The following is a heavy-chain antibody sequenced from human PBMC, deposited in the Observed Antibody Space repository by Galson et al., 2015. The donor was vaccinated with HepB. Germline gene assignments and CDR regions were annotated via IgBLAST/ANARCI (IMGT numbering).Heavy chain of an antibody. CDR3: ATPLSPSSSWGPPYYFYYHMDV. J-gene: IGHJ6*02. V-gene: IGHV1-69*13. Sequence: SVKVSCKASGVSVRNTAISWVRQAPGQGLEWVGVTIPVFGVTNYAQSFQGRVTIIANESTNTVYLELTSLKSDDTAVFYCATPLSPSSSWGPPYYFYYHMDVWGQGTAVTVSS. CDR1: GVSVRNTA. D-gene: IGHD6-13*01. CDR2: TIPVFGVT.